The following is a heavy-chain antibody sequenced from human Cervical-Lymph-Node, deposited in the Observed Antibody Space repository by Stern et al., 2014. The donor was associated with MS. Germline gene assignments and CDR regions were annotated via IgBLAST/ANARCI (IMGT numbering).Heavy chain of an antibody. Sequence: VHLVESGAEVKKPGSSVKVSCKASGDTFSSDAINWVRQVPGPGLEWMGGITPVSVTTNYAQKIQGRVTITADTSTNTAYMELMTLRSEDTAVYYCARGGGLVGYFDYWGQGTLVSVSS. D-gene: IGHD1-26*01. J-gene: IGHJ4*02. CDR3: ARGGGLVGYFDY. CDR2: ITPVSVTT. CDR1: GDTFSSDA. V-gene: IGHV1-69*06.